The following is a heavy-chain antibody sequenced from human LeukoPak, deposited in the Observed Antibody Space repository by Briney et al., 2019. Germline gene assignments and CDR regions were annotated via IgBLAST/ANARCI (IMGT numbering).Heavy chain of an antibody. J-gene: IGHJ4*02. V-gene: IGHV1-2*02. CDR2: INPNSGGT. Sequence: ASVKVSCKASGYTFTGYYMHWVRQAPGQGLEWTGWINPNSGGTNYAQKIQGRVTMTRDTSISTAYMELSRLRSDDTAVYYCAREAAGSLVGAPGWGQGTLVTVSS. D-gene: IGHD6-13*01. CDR1: GYTFTGYY. CDR3: AREAAGSLVGAPG.